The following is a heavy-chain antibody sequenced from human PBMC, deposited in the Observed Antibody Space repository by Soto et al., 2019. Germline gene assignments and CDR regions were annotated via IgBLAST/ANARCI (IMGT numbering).Heavy chain of an antibody. CDR1: GFTFSSYA. D-gene: IGHD3-16*02. Sequence: PGGSLRLSCAASGFTFSSYAMSWVRQLPGKGLEWVSDISGSGCNTYYADSVKGRFTISRDTAEKSLFLQMDSLRAEDTAVYYCASKLSFGGDYWGQGTLVTVAS. CDR2: ISGSGCNT. V-gene: IGHV3-23*01. J-gene: IGHJ4*02. CDR3: ASKLSFGGDY.